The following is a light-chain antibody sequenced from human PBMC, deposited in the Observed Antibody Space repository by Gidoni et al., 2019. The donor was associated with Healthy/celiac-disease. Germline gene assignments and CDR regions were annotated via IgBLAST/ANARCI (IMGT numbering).Light chain of an antibody. V-gene: IGKV1-5*03. CDR1: QSISSW. CDR3: QQYNSYSWT. CDR2: KES. Sequence: DIQMTQSPSTLSASVGDSVTITCRASQSISSWLAWYQQKPGKAPKLLIYKESSLESGVPSRFSGSGSGTEFTLTISSLQPDDFATYYCQQYNSYSWTFGQGTKVEIK. J-gene: IGKJ1*01.